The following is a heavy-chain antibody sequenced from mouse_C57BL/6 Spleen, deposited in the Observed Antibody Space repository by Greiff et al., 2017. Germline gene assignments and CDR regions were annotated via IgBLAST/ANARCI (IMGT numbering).Heavy chain of an antibody. CDR1: GYTFTSYW. D-gene: IGHD1-1*01. J-gene: IGHJ2*02. CDR2: IHPNSGST. V-gene: IGHV1-64*01. Sequence: QVQLKQPGAELVKPGASVKLSCKASGYTFTSYWMHWVKQRPGQGLEWIGMIHPNSGSTNYNEKLKSKATLTVDKSASTAYMQLSSLTSEDSAVYYCARSHGSSPAYWGQGTSLTVSA. CDR3: ARSHGSSPAY.